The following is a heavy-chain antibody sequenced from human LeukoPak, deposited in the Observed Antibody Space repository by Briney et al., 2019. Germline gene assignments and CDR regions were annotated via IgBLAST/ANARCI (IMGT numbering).Heavy chain of an antibody. CDR3: ARGRGIGA. Sequence: GGSLRLSCAASGFTFSSYWMSWVRQAPGKGLEWVANIKQDGSEKYYVDSVKGRCTISRDNAKKSLSLQMNSLRAEDMGVYYCARGRGIGAWGQGTTVTVSS. CDR2: IKQDGSEK. V-gene: IGHV3-7*01. CDR1: GFTFSSYW. J-gene: IGHJ6*02.